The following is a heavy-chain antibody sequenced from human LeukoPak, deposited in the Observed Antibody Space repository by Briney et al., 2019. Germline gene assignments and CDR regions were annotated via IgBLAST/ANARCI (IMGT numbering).Heavy chain of an antibody. V-gene: IGHV3-53*04. Sequence: PGGSLRLSCAASGFTVSSNYMTWVRQAPGKGLEWVSLIYSAGGTYYTDSVKGRFTISRHSSKNTLYLQMNSLRGEDTAVYYYARFLGRITISGVVPYGMDVWGQGTTVTVSS. J-gene: IGHJ6*02. CDR1: GFTVSSNY. CDR2: IYSAGGT. D-gene: IGHD3-3*01. CDR3: ARFLGRITISGVVPYGMDV.